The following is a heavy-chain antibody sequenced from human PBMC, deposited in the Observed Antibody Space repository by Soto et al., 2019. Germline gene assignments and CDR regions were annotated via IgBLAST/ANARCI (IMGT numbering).Heavy chain of an antibody. Sequence: GVSLRLSCAASGFTFSSYAMSWVRQAPGKGLEWVSAISGSGGSTYYADSVKGRFTISRDNSKNTLYLQMNSLRAEDTAVYYCAKGRDNWNYFSPYWGQGTLVTVSS. D-gene: IGHD1-7*01. CDR3: AKGRDNWNYFSPY. CDR2: ISGSGGST. CDR1: GFTFSSYA. V-gene: IGHV3-23*01. J-gene: IGHJ4*02.